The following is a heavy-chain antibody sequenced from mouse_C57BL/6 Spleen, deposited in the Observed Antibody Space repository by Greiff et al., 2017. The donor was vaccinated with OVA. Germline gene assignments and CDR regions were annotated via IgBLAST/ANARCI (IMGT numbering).Heavy chain of an antibody. D-gene: IGHD2-2*01. V-gene: IGHV1-50*01. J-gene: IGHJ1*03. Sequence: VQLQQPGAELVKPGASVKLSCKASGYTFTSYWMQWVKQRPGQGLEWIGEIDPADGYTNYNQKFKGKATLTVDTSTSTAYMQLSSLTTEDAAVYSGASGIYYGYDGAELGYFDVWGTGTTVTVSS. CDR1: GYTFTSYW. CDR2: IDPADGYT. CDR3: ASGIYYGYDGAELGYFDV.